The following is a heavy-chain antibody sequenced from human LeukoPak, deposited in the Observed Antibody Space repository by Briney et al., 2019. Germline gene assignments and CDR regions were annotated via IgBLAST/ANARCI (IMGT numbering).Heavy chain of an antibody. D-gene: IGHD7-27*01. J-gene: IGHJ4*02. CDR3: VRALNGDKDY. Sequence: QPGGSLRLSCAASGFTFSSSWMHWVRQAPGKGLVWVSRMNNDGSVTNYADSAEGRFTISRDNAKNTLYLQMNSLRAEDTAVYYCVRALNGDKDYWGQGTLVTVSS. CDR2: MNNDGSVT. CDR1: GFTFSSSW. V-gene: IGHV3-74*01.